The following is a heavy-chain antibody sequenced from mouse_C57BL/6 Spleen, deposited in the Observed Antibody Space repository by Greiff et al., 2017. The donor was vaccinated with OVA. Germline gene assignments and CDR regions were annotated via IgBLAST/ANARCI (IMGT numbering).Heavy chain of an antibody. CDR1: GFTFTDYY. V-gene: IGHV7-3*01. CDR2: IRNKANGYTT. D-gene: IGHD5-1*01. J-gene: IGHJ4*01. Sequence: EVQVVESGGGLVQPGGSLSLSCAASGFTFTDYYMSWVRQPPGKALEWLGFIRNKANGYTTEYSASVKGRFTISRDNSQSILYLQMNALRAEDSATYYCARSPYLYAMDYWGQGTSVTVSS. CDR3: ARSPYLYAMDY.